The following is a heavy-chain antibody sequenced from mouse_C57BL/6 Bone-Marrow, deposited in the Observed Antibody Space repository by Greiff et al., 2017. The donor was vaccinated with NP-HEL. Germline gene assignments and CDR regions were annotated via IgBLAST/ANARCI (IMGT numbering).Heavy chain of an antibody. CDR3: ARRAYYSNYGYAMDY. J-gene: IGHJ4*01. D-gene: IGHD2-5*01. V-gene: IGHV5-17*01. CDR2: ISSGSSTI. CDR1: GFTFSDYG. Sequence: EVQVVESGGGLVKPGGSLKLSCAASGFTFSDYGMHWVRQAPEKGLEWVAYISSGSSTIYYADTVKGRFTISRDNAKNTLFLQMTSLRSEDTAMYYCARRAYYSNYGYAMDYWGQGTSVTVSS.